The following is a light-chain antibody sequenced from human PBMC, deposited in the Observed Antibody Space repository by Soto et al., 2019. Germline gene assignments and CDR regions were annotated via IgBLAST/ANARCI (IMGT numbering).Light chain of an antibody. CDR3: QTWGTVYAV. J-gene: IGLJ7*01. CDR1: SGHSSYA. CDR2: LNSDGSH. Sequence: QSVLTQSPSASASLGASVKRTCTLSSGHSSYAIAWHQQQPEKGPRYLMKLNSDGSHSKGDGIPDRFSGSSSGAERYLTISSLQSEDEADYYCQTWGTVYAVFGGGTQLTVL. V-gene: IGLV4-69*01.